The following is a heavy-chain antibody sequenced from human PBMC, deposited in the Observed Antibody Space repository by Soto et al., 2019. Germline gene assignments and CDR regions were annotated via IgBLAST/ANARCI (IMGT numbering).Heavy chain of an antibody. D-gene: IGHD6-19*01. V-gene: IGHV3-30-3*01. CDR3: ARDQKWLVQYFDY. CDR1: GFTFISYA. J-gene: IGHJ4*02. CDR2: ISYDGSNK. Sequence: GGSLRLSCAASGFTFISYAMHWVRQAPGKGLEWVAVISYDGSNKYYADSVKGRFTISRDNSKNTLYLQMNSLRAEDTAVYYCARDQKWLVQYFDYWGQGTLVTVSS.